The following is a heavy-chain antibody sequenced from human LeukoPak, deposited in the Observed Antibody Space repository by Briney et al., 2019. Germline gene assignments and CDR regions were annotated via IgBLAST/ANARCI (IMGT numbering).Heavy chain of an antibody. D-gene: IGHD3-10*01. Sequence: ASVKVSCKASGYTFTSYGISWVRQAPGQGLEWMGWTSAYNGNTNYAQKLQGRVTMTTDTSTSTAYMELRSLRSDDTAVYYCARVPSLLLWFGELIDYWGQGTLVTVSS. CDR2: TSAYNGNT. CDR3: ARVPSLLLWFGELIDY. J-gene: IGHJ4*02. V-gene: IGHV1-18*01. CDR1: GYTFTSYG.